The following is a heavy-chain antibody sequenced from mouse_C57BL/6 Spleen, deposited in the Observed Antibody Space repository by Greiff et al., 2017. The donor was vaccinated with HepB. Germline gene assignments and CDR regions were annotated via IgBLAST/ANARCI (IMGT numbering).Heavy chain of an antibody. D-gene: IGHD1-1*01. J-gene: IGHJ4*01. CDR3: ARDDTTVVAYDYYAMDY. CDR2: ISDGGSYT. V-gene: IGHV5-4*01. CDR1: GFTFSSYA. Sequence: EVQLVESGGGLVKPGGSLKLSCAASGFTFSSYAMSWVRQTPEKRLEWVATISDGGSYTYYPDNVKGRFTISRDNAKNNLYLQMSHLKSEDTAMYYCARDDTTVVAYDYYAMDYWGQGTSVTVSS.